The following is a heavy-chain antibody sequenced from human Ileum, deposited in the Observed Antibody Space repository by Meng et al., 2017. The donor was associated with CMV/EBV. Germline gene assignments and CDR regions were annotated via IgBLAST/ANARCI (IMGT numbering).Heavy chain of an antibody. CDR2: IRYDGSNK. CDR1: GFTFSSYG. CDR3: VSTSYEDNDY. Sequence: LSGAASGFTFSSYGMHWVRQAPGKGLEWVAFIRYDGSNKYYADSVKGRFTISRDNSKNTLYLQMNSLRAEDTAVYYCVSTSYEDNDYWGQGTLVTVSS. V-gene: IGHV3-30*02. J-gene: IGHJ4*02. D-gene: IGHD2-2*01.